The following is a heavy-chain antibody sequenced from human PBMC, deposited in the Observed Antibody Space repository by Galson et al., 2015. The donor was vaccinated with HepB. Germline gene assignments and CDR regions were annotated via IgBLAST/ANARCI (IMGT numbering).Heavy chain of an antibody. D-gene: IGHD4-17*01. CDR2: VYPGDSDT. CDR3: ARGLTVTNLDY. CDR1: GYSFTNYW. V-gene: IGHV5-51*01. Sequence: QSGAEVKKPGESLKISCKGSGYSFTNYWIGWVRQMPGKGLEWMGMVYPGDSDTRYSPSFQGQVTISTDKSLTTAYLQWNSLKASDTAMYYCARGLTVTNLDYWGQGTLVTVSS. J-gene: IGHJ4*02.